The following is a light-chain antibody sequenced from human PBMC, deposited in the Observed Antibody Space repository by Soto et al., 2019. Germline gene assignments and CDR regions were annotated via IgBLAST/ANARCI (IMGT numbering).Light chain of an antibody. CDR3: QHRSDWPST. CDR1: PGVGSY. J-gene: IGKJ4*01. V-gene: IGKV3-11*01. Sequence: EIVLPQSPATLSLSPGDRATLSCRASPGVGSYLGWYQQRPGQAPRLLIYDASNRATGIPARFSCSGSGTDFTLTISSLEPEDFAVYYCQHRSDWPSTFGGGTKVESK. CDR2: DAS.